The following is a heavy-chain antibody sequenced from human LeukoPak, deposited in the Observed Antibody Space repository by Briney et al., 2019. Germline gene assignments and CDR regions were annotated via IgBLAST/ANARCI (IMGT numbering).Heavy chain of an antibody. V-gene: IGHV1-18*01. Sequence: ASVKVSCKASGYTFTSYGISWVRQAPGQGLEWMGWISAYNGNTNYAQKLQGRVTTTTDTSTSTAYMELRSLRSDDTAVYYCARVSGYTVTTAFDYWGQGTLVTVSS. CDR3: ARVSGYTVTTAFDY. J-gene: IGHJ4*02. CDR1: GYTFTSYG. D-gene: IGHD4-17*01. CDR2: ISAYNGNT.